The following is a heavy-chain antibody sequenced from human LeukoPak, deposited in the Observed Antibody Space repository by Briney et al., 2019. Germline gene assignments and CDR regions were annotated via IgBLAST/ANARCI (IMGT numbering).Heavy chain of an antibody. D-gene: IGHD6-19*01. V-gene: IGHV3-33*01. CDR2: IWYDGSNK. CDR3: ARVLVVSGWTNIDY. J-gene: IGHJ4*02. CDR1: GFTFSSYG. Sequence: PGRSLRLSCAASGFTFSSYGMHWVRQAPGKALEWVSFIWYDGSNKCYADSVKGRFTISRDNSKNTLYLQMNSLRAEDTAVYYCARVLVVSGWTNIDYWGQGTLVTVSS.